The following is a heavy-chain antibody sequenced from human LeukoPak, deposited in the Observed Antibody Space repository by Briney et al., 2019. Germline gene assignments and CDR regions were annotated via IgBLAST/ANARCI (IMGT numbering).Heavy chain of an antibody. CDR3: ARGPGTAAAGAFADIDY. D-gene: IGHD6-13*01. Sequence: PSETLSLTCAVYGGSFSGYYWSWIRQPPGKGLEWIGEINHSGSTNYNPSLKSRVTISVDTSKNQFFLKLSSVTAADTAVYYCARGPGTAAAGAFADIDYWGQGTLVTVSS. CDR1: GGSFSGYY. J-gene: IGHJ4*02. CDR2: INHSGST. V-gene: IGHV4-34*01.